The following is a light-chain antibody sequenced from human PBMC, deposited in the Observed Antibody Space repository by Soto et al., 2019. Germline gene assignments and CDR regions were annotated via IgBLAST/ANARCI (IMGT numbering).Light chain of an antibody. V-gene: IGLV2-14*01. CDR2: DVR. Sequence: QSALTQPASVSGSPGQSITISCTGTSSDVVGSNYVSWYQQHPGKAPKLMIYDVRNRPSGISNRFSGSKSGNTASLTISGLQAEDEAEYYCSSYTSTGSRYVFGSGTKVTVL. CDR1: SSDVVGSNY. CDR3: SSYTSTGSRYV. J-gene: IGLJ1*01.